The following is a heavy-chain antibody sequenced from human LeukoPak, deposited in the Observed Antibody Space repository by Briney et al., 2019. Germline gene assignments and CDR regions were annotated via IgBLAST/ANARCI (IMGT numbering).Heavy chain of an antibody. Sequence: PPGGSLRLSCAASGFTFSNYWMSWVRQAPGKGLEWVANIMQDGSEKYYVDSVKGRFTISRDSAKNSLYLQMNSLRAEDTAVYYCARRYCGGDCHSPCFDYWGQGTLVTVSS. V-gene: IGHV3-7*01. J-gene: IGHJ4*02. CDR1: GFTFSNYW. D-gene: IGHD2-21*02. CDR2: IMQDGSEK. CDR3: ARRYCGGDCHSPCFDY.